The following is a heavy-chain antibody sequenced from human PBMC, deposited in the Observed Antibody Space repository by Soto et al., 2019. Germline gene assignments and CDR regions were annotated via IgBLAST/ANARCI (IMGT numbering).Heavy chain of an antibody. CDR2: VSYSGKT. CDR1: GGSITPYY. D-gene: IGHD4-17*01. Sequence: QVQLQESGPGLVKTSDTLSLTCTVSGGSITPYYWSWIRQPPGEGLEWIGYVSYSGKTGYNPSLKSRFSMSIATSKTELSLKWTSLAAGDGATISGPGKQTTVVTALDAWGQGTTVAVSS. J-gene: IGHJ3*01. CDR3: PGKQTTVVTALDA. V-gene: IGHV4-59*07.